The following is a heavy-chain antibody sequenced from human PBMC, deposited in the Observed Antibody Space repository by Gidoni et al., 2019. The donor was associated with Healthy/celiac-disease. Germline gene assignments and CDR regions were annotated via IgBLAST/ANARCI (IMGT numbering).Heavy chain of an antibody. V-gene: IGHV4-30-2*01. Sequence: QLQLQESGSGLVKLSQTLSLTCVVSGGSISSGGYSGSGIRQPPGKGLEWIGYIYHRWSTSYNPSLKSRVTISVDRSKNQFSLKLSSVTAADTAVYYCARVVVAAFGGMDVWGQGTTVTVSS. CDR2: IYHRWST. D-gene: IGHD2-15*01. CDR3: ARVVVAAFGGMDV. CDR1: GGSISSGGYS. J-gene: IGHJ6*02.